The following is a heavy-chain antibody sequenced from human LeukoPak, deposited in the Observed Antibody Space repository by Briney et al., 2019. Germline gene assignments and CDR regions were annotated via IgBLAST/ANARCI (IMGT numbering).Heavy chain of an antibody. Sequence: SETLSLTCSVSGGSISSSRSYWGWIRQSPGKGLEWIGSIYYSGSTYYNPSLKSRVTISVDTSKNQFSLKLSSVTAADTAVYYCARHRYYYDSSGYYPFDYWGQGTLVTVSS. J-gene: IGHJ4*02. CDR3: ARHRYYYDSSGYYPFDY. V-gene: IGHV4-39*01. CDR1: GGSISSSRSY. D-gene: IGHD3-22*01. CDR2: IYYSGST.